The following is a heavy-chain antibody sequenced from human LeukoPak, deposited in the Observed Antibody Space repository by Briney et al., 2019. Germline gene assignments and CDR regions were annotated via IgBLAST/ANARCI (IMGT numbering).Heavy chain of an antibody. CDR1: GGTFSSYA. CDR3: ARAFLPADIVVVVAATFRGYYYYGMDV. J-gene: IGHJ6*02. CDR2: IIPILGTA. D-gene: IGHD2-15*01. V-gene: IGHV1-69*13. Sequence: GASVKVSCKASGGTFSSYAISWVRQAPGQGLEWMGGIIPILGTANYAQKFQGRVTITADESTSTAYMELSSLRSEDTAVYYCARAFLPADIVVVVAATFRGYYYYGMDVWGQGTTVTVSS.